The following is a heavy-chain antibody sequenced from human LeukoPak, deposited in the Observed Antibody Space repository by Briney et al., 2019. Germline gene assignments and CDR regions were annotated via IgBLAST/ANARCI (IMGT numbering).Heavy chain of an antibody. D-gene: IGHD6-19*01. J-gene: IGHJ4*02. CDR2: IWYDGSNK. CDR1: GFTFSSYG. Sequence: GGFLRLSCAASGFTFSSYGMHWVRQAPGKGLEWVAVIWYDGSNKYYADSVKGRFTISRDKSKNTLYLQMNSLRAEDTAVYYCARDSAVAGHFDYWGQGTLVTVSS. CDR3: ARDSAVAGHFDY. V-gene: IGHV3-33*01.